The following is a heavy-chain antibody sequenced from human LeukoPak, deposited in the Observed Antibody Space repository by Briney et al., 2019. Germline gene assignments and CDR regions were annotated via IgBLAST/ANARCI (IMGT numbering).Heavy chain of an antibody. D-gene: IGHD1-26*01. CDR1: GSIFTSYW. V-gene: IGHV5-51*01. CDR2: IYPADSDS. J-gene: IGHJ4*02. Sequence: NRGESLQISCEGSGSIFTSYWIGGGRQVPGEGGEWMGIIYPADSDSRYTPSFQRQVTLSPDNSISTAYLQWSSLKDSDTAMYYCASRGGGSFDYWRQGTLVTVSS. CDR3: ASRGGGSFDY.